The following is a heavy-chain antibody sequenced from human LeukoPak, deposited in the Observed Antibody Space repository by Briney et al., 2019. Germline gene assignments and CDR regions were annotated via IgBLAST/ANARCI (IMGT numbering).Heavy chain of an antibody. CDR2: IKQDGSEK. CDR3: ASTSIIRGYDHDQFY. J-gene: IGHJ4*02. V-gene: IGHV3-7*03. Sequence: PGGSLRPSCAASGFTFSSYWMSWVRQAPGKGLEWVANIKQDGSEKYYVDSVKGRFTISRDNSENTLYLHMYSLRAEDTALYYCASTSIIRGYDHDQFYWGQGTLVTVSS. CDR1: GFTFSSYW. D-gene: IGHD5-12*01.